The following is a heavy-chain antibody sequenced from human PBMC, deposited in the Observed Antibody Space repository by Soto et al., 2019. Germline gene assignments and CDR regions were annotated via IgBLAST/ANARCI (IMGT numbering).Heavy chain of an antibody. CDR3: AKVGSIAVAGTLFDYGMDV. D-gene: IGHD6-19*01. Sequence: PGGSLRLSCAASGFTFDDYTMHWVRQAPGKGLEWVSLISWDGGSTYYADSVKGRFTISRDNSKNSLYLQMNSLRTEDTALYYCAKVGSIAVAGTLFDYGMDVWGQGTTVTVSS. CDR1: GFTFDDYT. J-gene: IGHJ6*02. V-gene: IGHV3-43*01. CDR2: ISWDGGST.